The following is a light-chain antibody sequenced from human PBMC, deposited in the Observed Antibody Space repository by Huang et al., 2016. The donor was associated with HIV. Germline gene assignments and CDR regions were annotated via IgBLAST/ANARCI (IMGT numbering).Light chain of an antibody. V-gene: IGKV1-NL1*01. J-gene: IGKJ1*01. CDR1: QGISNS. CDR3: QQYYTIRA. CDR2: DAS. Sequence: DIQMTQSPSSLSASVGDRVTITCRASQGISNSLAWYQQKTGKAPKLRLYDASKVESGVPFRFSGSGSGTNYTLTISSLQPEDSATYYCQQYYTIRAFGQGTKVEVK.